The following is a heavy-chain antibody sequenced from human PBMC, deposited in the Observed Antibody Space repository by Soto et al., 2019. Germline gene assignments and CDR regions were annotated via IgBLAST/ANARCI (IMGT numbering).Heavy chain of an antibody. CDR1: GYSFTSYW. D-gene: IGHD3-3*01. Sequence: GESLKISCKGSGYSFTSYWIGWVRQMPGKGLEWMGIIYPGDSDTRYSPSFQGQVTISADKSISTAYPQWSSLKASDTAMYYCARNLLNYDFWSGYLDVWGQGTTVTVSS. J-gene: IGHJ6*02. CDR2: IYPGDSDT. CDR3: ARNLLNYDFWSGYLDV. V-gene: IGHV5-51*01.